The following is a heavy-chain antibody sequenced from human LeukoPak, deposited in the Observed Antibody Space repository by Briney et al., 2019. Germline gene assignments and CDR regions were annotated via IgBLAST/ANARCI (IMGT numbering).Heavy chain of an antibody. CDR1: GGSISSGGYY. CDR3: ALGEEMATIFDY. Sequence: SETLSLTCTVSGGSISSGGYYWSWIRQHPGKGLEWIGYIYYSGSTYYNPSLKSRVTISVDTSKNQFSLKLSSVTAADTAVYYCALGEEMATIFDYWGQGTLVTVSS. D-gene: IGHD5-24*01. CDR2: IYYSGST. J-gene: IGHJ4*02. V-gene: IGHV4-31*03.